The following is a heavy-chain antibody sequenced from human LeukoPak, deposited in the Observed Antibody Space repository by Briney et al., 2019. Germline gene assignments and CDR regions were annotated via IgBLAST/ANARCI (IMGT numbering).Heavy chain of an antibody. V-gene: IGHV4-39*02. J-gene: IGHJ4*02. D-gene: IGHD2-8*01. CDR3: PREGNGRGIYFDH. CDR1: GGSITNGDYY. Sequence: SETLSLTCSVSGGSITNGDYYWAWIRQPPCKGLEWIATIYHNGNTYYNPSLKSRVTISVDTSASQFSLKLTFVTAADAAINYCPREGNGRGIYFDHWGQGTLVGVSS. CDR2: IYHNGNT.